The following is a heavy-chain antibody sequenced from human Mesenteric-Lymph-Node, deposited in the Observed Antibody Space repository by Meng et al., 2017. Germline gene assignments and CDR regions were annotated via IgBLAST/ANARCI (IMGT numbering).Heavy chain of an antibody. CDR1: GITFSSYR. J-gene: IGHJ4*02. V-gene: IGHV3-21*01. CDR3: ARDVGANGWPEY. Sequence: GESLKTPCSASGITFSSYRMNLARQAPGKGLEWVSSISSSSDNIYYADSVKGRFSISRDNAKNSLFLQMNSLRAEDTAVYYCARDVGANGWPEYWGQGTRVTGYS. D-gene: IGHD6-19*01. CDR2: ISSSSDNI.